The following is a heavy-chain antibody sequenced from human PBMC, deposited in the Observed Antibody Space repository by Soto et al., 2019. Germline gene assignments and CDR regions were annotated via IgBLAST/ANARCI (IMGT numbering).Heavy chain of an antibody. D-gene: IGHD5-18*01. J-gene: IGHJ4*02. CDR1: GFTFSSYA. CDR3: AKVRTGYSYGYDFRY. V-gene: IGHV3-23*01. CDR2: ISGSGGST. Sequence: GGSLSLYCASSGFTFSSYAMSWVRQAPGKGLEWVSAISGSGGSTYYADSVKGRFTISRDNSKNTLYLQMNSLRAEDTAVYYCAKVRTGYSYGYDFRYWGQGTLVTVSS.